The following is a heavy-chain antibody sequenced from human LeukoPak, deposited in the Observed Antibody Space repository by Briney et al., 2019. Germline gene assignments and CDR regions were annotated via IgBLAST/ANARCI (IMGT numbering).Heavy chain of an antibody. D-gene: IGHD6-19*01. Sequence: GGSLRLSCAASGFTFSSYSMNWVRQAPGKGLEWVSAISGSGGSTYYADSVKGRFTISRDNSKNTLYLQMNSLRAEDMAVYYCAKAPPYSSEVSFDYWGQGTLVTVSS. V-gene: IGHV3-23*01. CDR1: GFTFSSYS. J-gene: IGHJ4*02. CDR3: AKAPPYSSEVSFDY. CDR2: ISGSGGST.